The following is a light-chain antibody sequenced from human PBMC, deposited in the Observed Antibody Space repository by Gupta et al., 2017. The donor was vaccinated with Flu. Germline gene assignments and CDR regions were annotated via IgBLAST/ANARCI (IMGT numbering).Light chain of an antibody. CDR1: TGAVNSGYN. Sequence: QTLVTQEPSLTVSPGGTVTLTCASSTGAVNSGYNPNWIQQKPGQTPRALIFGASNKYSWTPARFSGSLLGGKAALTLSGVQPEDEAEYYCLLYYGGAYVFGTGTKVTVL. J-gene: IGLJ1*01. CDR2: GAS. CDR3: LLYYGGAYV. V-gene: IGLV7-43*01.